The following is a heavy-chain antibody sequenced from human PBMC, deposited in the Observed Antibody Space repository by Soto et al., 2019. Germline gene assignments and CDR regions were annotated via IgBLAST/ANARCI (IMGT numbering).Heavy chain of an antibody. CDR1: GGTFSSYA. CDR3: ASGKDIVVVVAAKSYYYGMDV. J-gene: IGHJ6*02. D-gene: IGHD2-15*01. Sequence: ASVKVSCKASGGTFSSYAISWVRQAPGQGLEWMGGIIPIFGTANYAQKFQGRVTITADESTSTAYMELSSLRSEDTAVYYCASGKDIVVVVAAKSYYYGMDVWGQGTTVTVSS. V-gene: IGHV1-69*13. CDR2: IIPIFGTA.